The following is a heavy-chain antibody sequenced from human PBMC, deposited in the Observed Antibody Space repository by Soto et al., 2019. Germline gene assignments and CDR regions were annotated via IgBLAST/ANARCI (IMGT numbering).Heavy chain of an antibody. CDR3: ARGYTMVRGVKNHYYGMDV. V-gene: IGHV4-39*01. CDR2: IYYSGST. Sequence: NPSETLSLTCSVSGGSISSSSYYWGWIRQPPGKGLEWLGSIYYSGSTYYNPSLKSRVTISVDTSKNQFSLKLSSVTAADTAVYYCARGYTMVRGVKNHYYGMDVWGQGTTVTVSS. D-gene: IGHD3-10*01. CDR1: GGSISSSSYY. J-gene: IGHJ6*02.